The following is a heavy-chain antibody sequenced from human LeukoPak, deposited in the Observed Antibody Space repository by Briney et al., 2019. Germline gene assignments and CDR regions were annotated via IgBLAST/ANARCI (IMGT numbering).Heavy chain of an antibody. CDR1: GGTFSSYA. CDR3: ARDLGALYGDYSPPDWFDP. J-gene: IGHJ5*02. V-gene: IGHV1-69*06. CDR2: IIPIFGTT. D-gene: IGHD4-17*01. Sequence: SVKVSCKASGGTFSSYAISWVRQAPGQGLEWMGGIIPIFGTTNYAQKFQDRVTITADKSTSTAYMELSSLRSEDTAVYYCARDLGALYGDYSPPDWFDPWGQRTLVTVSS.